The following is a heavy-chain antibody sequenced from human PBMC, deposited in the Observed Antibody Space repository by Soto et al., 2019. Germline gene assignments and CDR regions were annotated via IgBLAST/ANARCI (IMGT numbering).Heavy chain of an antibody. D-gene: IGHD3-3*02. J-gene: IGHJ5*02. CDR2: IYYSGST. Sequence: SETLSLTCTVSGGSISSSSYYWGWICQPPGKGLEWIGSIYYSGSTYYNPSLKSRVTISVDTSKNQFSLKLSSVTAADTAVYYCARHTAFWFEPWGQGTLVTVSS. CDR1: GGSISSSSYY. CDR3: ARHTAFWFEP. V-gene: IGHV4-39*01.